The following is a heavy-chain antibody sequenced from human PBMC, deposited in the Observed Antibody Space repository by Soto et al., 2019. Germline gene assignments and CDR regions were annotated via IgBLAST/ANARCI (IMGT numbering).Heavy chain of an antibody. CDR1: GFTFSSYW. CDR3: VRYPRSAGGSCRPDY. D-gene: IGHD3-16*02. J-gene: IGHJ4*02. V-gene: IGHV3-74*01. CDR2: ISSDGSIT. Sequence: PGESLRLSCAASGFTFSSYWMHWVRQVPGKGLVWVSRISSDGSITNYADSVKGRFSISRDNAKNTLYLQMNSLRAEDTAVYYCVRYPRSAGGSCRPDYWGQGALVTVSS.